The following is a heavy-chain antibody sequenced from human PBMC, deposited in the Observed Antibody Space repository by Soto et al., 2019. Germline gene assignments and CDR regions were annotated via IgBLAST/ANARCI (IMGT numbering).Heavy chain of an antibody. D-gene: IGHD6-19*01. Sequence: QVQLVESGGGVVQPGRSLRLSCAASGFTFSSYGMHWVRQAPGKGLEWGAVIWYDGSNKYYADSVKGRFTISRDNSKTTLYLHMNSLRAEDTVVYYCARDGPDARAGTLDYWGQGTLVTVSS. V-gene: IGHV3-33*01. J-gene: IGHJ4*02. CDR1: GFTFSSYG. CDR2: IWYDGSNK. CDR3: ARDGPDARAGTLDY.